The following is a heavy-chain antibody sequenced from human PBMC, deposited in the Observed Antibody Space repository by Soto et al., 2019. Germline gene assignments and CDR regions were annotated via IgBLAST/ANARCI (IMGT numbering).Heavy chain of an antibody. J-gene: IGHJ4*01. CDR2: INHSGII. V-gene: IGHV4-34*01. CDR3: ARGHDYIWTF. CDR1: SDCCTIYV. D-gene: IGHD3-16*01. Sequence: SETLYITCAVYSDCCTIYVWSWIRQSPGKGLEWIGEINHSGIINYNPSFRSRVTMSMDASKNHFPLRLNSVTAADTALYFCARGHDYIWTFGGQGTLVTV.